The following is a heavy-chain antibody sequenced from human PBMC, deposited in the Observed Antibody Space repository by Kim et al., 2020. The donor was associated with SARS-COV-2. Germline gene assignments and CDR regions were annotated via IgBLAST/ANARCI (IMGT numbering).Heavy chain of an antibody. CDR3: ARGDFWSGYPNWFDP. D-gene: IGHD3-3*01. CDR2: INHSGST. CDR1: GGSFSGYY. Sequence: SETLSLTCAVYGGSFSGYYWSWIRQPPGKGLEWIGEINHSGSTNYNPSLKSRVTISVDTSKNQFSLKLSSVTAADTAVYYCARGDFWSGYPNWFDPWGQGTLVTVSS. J-gene: IGHJ5*02. V-gene: IGHV4-34*01.